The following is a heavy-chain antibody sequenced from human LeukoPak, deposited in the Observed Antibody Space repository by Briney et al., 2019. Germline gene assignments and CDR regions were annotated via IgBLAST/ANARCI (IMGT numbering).Heavy chain of an antibody. CDR2: IYHSGST. V-gene: IGHV4-38-2*01. CDR3: ARVSHEYFDY. J-gene: IGHJ4*02. CDR1: GYSISSGYY. Sequence: SETLSLTCAVSGYSISSGYYWGWIRQPPGKGLEWIGSIYHSGSTYYNPSLKSRVTISVDTSKNQFSLKLSSVTAADTAVYYCARVSHEYFDYWGQGTLVTVSS.